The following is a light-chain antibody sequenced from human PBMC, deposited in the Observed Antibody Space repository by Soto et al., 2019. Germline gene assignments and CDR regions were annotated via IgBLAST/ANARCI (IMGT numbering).Light chain of an antibody. CDR2: EVT. Sequence: QSALTQPASVSGSPGQSITISCTGTGSDIGGYNHVSWYQHHPGKAPKLIIYEVTNRPSGVSNRFSGSKSGNTASLTISGLHAEDEADYYCSSYTSTATYVFAAVTKLTVL. V-gene: IGLV2-14*01. CDR3: SSYTSTATYV. J-gene: IGLJ1*01. CDR1: GSDIGGYNH.